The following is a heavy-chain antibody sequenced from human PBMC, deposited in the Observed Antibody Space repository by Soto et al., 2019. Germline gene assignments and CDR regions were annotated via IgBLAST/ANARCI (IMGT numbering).Heavy chain of an antibody. CDR3: ARDDLLTGYYYYCYGMDV. CDR2: INSDGSST. D-gene: IGHD3-9*01. V-gene: IGHV3-74*01. CDR1: GFTFSSYW. Sequence: EVQLVESGGGLVQPGGSLRLSCAASGFTFSSYWMHWVRQAPGKGLVWVSRINSDGSSTSYADSVKGRFTISRDNAKNTLYLQMNSLRAGDTAVYYCARDDLLTGYYYYCYGMDVWGQGTTVTVSS. J-gene: IGHJ6*02.